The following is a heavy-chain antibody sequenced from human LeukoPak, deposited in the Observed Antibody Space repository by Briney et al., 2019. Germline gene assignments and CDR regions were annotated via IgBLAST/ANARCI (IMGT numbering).Heavy chain of an antibody. D-gene: IGHD3-22*01. V-gene: IGHV5-51*01. CDR1: GYSFTSYW. J-gene: IGHJ5*02. CDR3: ASADYYYDSSGYSTSWFDP. CDR2: IYPGDSDT. Sequence: GESLKISCKGSGYSFTSYWIGWVRQMPGKGLEWMGIIYPGDSDTRYSPPFQGQVTISADKSISTAYLQWSSLKASDTAMYYCASADYYYDSSGYSTSWFDPWGQGTLVTVSS.